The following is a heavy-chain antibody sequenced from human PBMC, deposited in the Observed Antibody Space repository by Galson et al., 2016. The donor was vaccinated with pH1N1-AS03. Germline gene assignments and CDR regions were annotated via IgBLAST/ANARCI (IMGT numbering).Heavy chain of an antibody. D-gene: IGHD2-2*01. CDR1: GGSISSGNYF. Sequence: TLSLTCTVSGGSISSGNYFWNWIRQHPGKGLEWIGLIYDSGNTFYNPSLKSRVSISVDTSKNQFSLKLSSVTAADTAVYYCASVSLAYCSSTSCFRFDPWGQGTLVTVSS. CDR2: IYDSGNT. V-gene: IGHV4-31*03. J-gene: IGHJ5*02. CDR3: ASVSLAYCSSTSCFRFDP.